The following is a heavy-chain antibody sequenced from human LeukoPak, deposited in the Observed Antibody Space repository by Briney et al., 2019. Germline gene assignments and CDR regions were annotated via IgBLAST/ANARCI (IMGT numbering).Heavy chain of an antibody. CDR2: ISYDGSNK. J-gene: IGHJ4*02. V-gene: IGHV3-30*18. Sequence: GGSLRLSCAASGFTFSSYGMHWVRQVPGKGLERVAVISYDGSNKYYADSVKGRFTISRDNSKNTLYLQMNSLRAEDTAVYYCAKSLSLFDVDYWGQGTLVTVSS. CDR3: AKSLSLFDVDY. CDR1: GFTFSSYG.